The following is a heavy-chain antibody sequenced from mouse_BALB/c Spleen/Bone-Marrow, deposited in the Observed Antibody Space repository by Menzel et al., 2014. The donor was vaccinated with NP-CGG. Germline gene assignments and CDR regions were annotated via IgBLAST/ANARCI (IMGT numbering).Heavy chain of an antibody. D-gene: IGHD1-1*01. V-gene: IGHV1-80*01. Sequence: VQRVESGAELVRPGSSVKISCKASGYAFSSYWMNWVKQRPGQGLEWIGRIYPGDGDTNYNGKFKGKATLTADKSSSTAYMQLSSLTSEDSAVYFCAREDGSSPFAYWGQGTLVTVSA. CDR2: IYPGDGDT. CDR1: GYAFSSYW. CDR3: AREDGSSPFAY. J-gene: IGHJ3*01.